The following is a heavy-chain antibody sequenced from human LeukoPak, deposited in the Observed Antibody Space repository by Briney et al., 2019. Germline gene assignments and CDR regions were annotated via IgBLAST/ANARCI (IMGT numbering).Heavy chain of an antibody. Sequence: GESLKISCKGSGYSFTSYWIGWVRQMPGKGLEWMGIIYPGDSDTRYSPSFQGQVTISADKSITTAYLQWSSLKASDTAMYYCAKLGGYDILTGDAFDIWGQGIMVTVSS. J-gene: IGHJ3*02. CDR3: AKLGGYDILTGDAFDI. D-gene: IGHD3-9*01. CDR2: IYPGDSDT. CDR1: GYSFTSYW. V-gene: IGHV5-51*01.